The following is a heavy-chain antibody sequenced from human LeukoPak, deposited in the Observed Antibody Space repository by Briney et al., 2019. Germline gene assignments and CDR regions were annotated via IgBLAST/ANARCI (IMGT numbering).Heavy chain of an antibody. CDR1: GFTFSNAW. V-gene: IGHV3-15*01. CDR3: RYFDWLLWGNAFDI. D-gene: IGHD3-9*01. CDR2: IKSKTDGGTT. Sequence: KTGGSLRLSCAASGFTFSNAWMSWVRQAPGKGLEWVGRIKSKTDGGTTDYAAPVKGRFTISRDDSKNTLYLQMNSLKTEDTAVYYCRYFDWLLWGNAFDIWGQGTMVTVSS. J-gene: IGHJ3*02.